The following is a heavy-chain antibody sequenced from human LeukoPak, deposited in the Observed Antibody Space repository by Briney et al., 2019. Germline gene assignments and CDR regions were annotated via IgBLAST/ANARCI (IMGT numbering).Heavy chain of an antibody. CDR3: AKDIKGYSSAYALDV. D-gene: IGHD5-18*01. Sequence: GGSLRLSCAASGFTFDDSAMHWVRQAPGKGLEWLSYISRDGGDAYYADSVKGRFTISRDNSKNSLYLQMNSLRTEDSALYYCAKDIKGYSSAYALDVWGRGTTVTVSS. V-gene: IGHV3-43*02. CDR1: GFTFDDSA. J-gene: IGHJ6*02. CDR2: ISRDGGDA.